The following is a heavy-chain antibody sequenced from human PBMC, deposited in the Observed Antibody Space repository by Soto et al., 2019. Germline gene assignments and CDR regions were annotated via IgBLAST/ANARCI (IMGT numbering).Heavy chain of an antibody. CDR2: ISYDGSNK. D-gene: IGHD2-8*01. CDR1: GFTFSSYA. CDR3: ARLSVRTHYYGMDV. Sequence: ESGGGVVQPGRSLRLSCAASGFTFSSYAMHWVRQAPGKGLEWVAVISYDGSNKYYADSVKGRFTISRDNSKNTLYLQMNSLRAEDTAVYYCARLSVRTHYYGMDVWGQGTTVTVSS. J-gene: IGHJ6*02. V-gene: IGHV3-30-3*01.